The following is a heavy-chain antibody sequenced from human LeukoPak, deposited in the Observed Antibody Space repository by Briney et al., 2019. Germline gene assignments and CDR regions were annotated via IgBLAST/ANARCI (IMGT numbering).Heavy chain of an antibody. V-gene: IGHV3-48*03. Sequence: GGSLRLSCVASGFTFSSNEMNWARQAPGKGLEWVSYISSSGSTTHYADSAKGRFTISRDNAKNSLYLQMNSLRGEDTAVYYCAAKEGTRSDFDYWGQGTLVSVAS. CDR2: ISSSGSTT. CDR1: GFTFSSNE. CDR3: AAKEGTRSDFDY. D-gene: IGHD1-14*01. J-gene: IGHJ4*02.